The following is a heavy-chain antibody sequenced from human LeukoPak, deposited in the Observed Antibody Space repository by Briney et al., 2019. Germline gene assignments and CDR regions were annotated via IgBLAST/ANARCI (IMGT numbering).Heavy chain of an antibody. D-gene: IGHD6-19*01. V-gene: IGHV3-33*08. CDR1: GFTFSSYA. CDR3: ARDPGHSGWYGDY. J-gene: IGHJ4*02. CDR2: IWYDGSNK. Sequence: GGSLRLSCAASGFTFSSYAMSWVRQAPGKGLEWVSIIWYDGSNKYYADSVKGRFTISKDNSKNTLYLQMNSLRAEDTAVYYCARDPGHSGWYGDYWGQGTLVTVSS.